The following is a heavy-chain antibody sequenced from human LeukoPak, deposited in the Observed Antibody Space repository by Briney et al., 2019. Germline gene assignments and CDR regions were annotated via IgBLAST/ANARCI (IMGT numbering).Heavy chain of an antibody. Sequence: GGSLRLSCVASGFSFSTYGMHWVRQAPGKGLEWVAFIRHDGSSKYFADSVKGRFTIPRDNSKNTLYLQMNSLRAEDTAVYFCAKSGYNRFDYWGQGTLVTVSS. CDR2: IRHDGSSK. CDR3: AKSGYNRFDY. V-gene: IGHV3-30*02. D-gene: IGHD5-24*01. J-gene: IGHJ4*02. CDR1: GFSFSTYG.